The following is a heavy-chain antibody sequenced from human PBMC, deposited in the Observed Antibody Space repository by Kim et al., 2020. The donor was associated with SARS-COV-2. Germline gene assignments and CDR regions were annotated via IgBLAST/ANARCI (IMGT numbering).Heavy chain of an antibody. CDR3: ARVNFDSTDYSSYLDD. CDR2: IGTGDDA. V-gene: IGHV3-13*01. D-gene: IGHD3-22*01. CDR1: GFPFKNYD. J-gene: IGHJ4*03. Sequence: GGSLRLSCAASGFPFKNYDMHWVRQTTGKGLEWVSAIGTGDDAQYAGSVKGRFTVSRDNAKNSLYLHMTSLRAVDTAANYCARVNFDSTDYSSYLDDWGQGTLVTVSS.